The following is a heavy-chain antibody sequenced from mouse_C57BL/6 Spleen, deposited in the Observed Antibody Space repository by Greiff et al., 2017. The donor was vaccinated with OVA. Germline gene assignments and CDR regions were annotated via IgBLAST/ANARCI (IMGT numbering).Heavy chain of an antibody. Sequence: QVQLQQPGAELVRPGSSVKLSCKASGYTFTSYWLHWVKQRPIQGLEWIGNIDPSDSETHYNQKFKDKATLTVDKSSSTAYMQLSSLTSEDSAVYYCANGYYRYAMDYWGQGTSVTVSS. D-gene: IGHD2-3*01. CDR1: GYTFTSYW. CDR2: IDPSDSET. J-gene: IGHJ4*01. CDR3: ANGYYRYAMDY. V-gene: IGHV1-52*01.